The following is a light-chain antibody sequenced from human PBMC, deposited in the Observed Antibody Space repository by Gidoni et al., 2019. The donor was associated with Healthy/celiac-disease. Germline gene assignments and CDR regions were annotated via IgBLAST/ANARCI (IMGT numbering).Light chain of an antibody. CDR2: GAS. V-gene: IGKV3-15*01. CDR3: QQYNNWPPKYT. J-gene: IGKJ2*01. CDR1: QSVSSN. Sequence: EIVMTQYPATLSVSPGERDTLYCRASQSVSSNLAWYKQKPGQAPRLLIYGASTRATGIPARFSGSGSGTEFTLNISSMQSEDFAVYYCQQYNNWPPKYTFGQGTKLEIK.